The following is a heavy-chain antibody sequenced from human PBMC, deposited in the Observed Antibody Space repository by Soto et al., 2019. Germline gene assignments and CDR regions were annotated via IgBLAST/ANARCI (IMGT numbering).Heavy chain of an antibody. D-gene: IGHD3-16*02. CDR3: ARAIAARGVIVPSYYYYGMDV. CDR2: ISYDGSNK. J-gene: IGHJ6*02. CDR1: GFTFSSYA. Sequence: PGGSLRLSCVASGFTFSSYAMHWVRQAPGKGLEWVAVISYDGSNKYYADSVKGRFTISRDNSKNTLYLQMNSLRAEDTAVYYCARAIAARGVIVPSYYYYGMDVWGQGTTVTVSS. V-gene: IGHV3-30-3*01.